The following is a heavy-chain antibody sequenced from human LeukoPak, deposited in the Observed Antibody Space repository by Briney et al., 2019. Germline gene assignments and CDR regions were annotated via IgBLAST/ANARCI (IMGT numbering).Heavy chain of an antibody. D-gene: IGHD2-15*01. CDR2: ISYDGSNK. CDR3: AREGRVVVVAATTPFDY. J-gene: IGHJ4*02. Sequence: PGRSLRLSCAASGFTFSSYAMHWVRQAPGKGLEWVAVISYDGSNKYYADSVKGRFTISRDNSKNTLYLQMNSLRAEDTAVYYCAREGRVVVVAATTPFDYWGQGTLVTVPS. CDR1: GFTFSSYA. V-gene: IGHV3-30*04.